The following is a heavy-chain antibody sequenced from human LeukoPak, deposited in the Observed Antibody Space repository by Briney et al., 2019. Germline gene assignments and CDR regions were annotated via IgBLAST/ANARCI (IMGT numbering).Heavy chain of an antibody. CDR1: GFTFSSYA. CDR2: ISGSGGST. V-gene: IGHV3-23*01. D-gene: IGHD3-9*01. Sequence: GGSLRLSCAASGFTFSSYAMSWVRQAPGKGLEWVSAISGSGGSTYDADSVKGRFTISRDNSKNTLYLQMKSLRAEDTALYYCAKDLSYGMDVWGQGTTVTVSS. J-gene: IGHJ6*02. CDR3: AKDLSYGMDV.